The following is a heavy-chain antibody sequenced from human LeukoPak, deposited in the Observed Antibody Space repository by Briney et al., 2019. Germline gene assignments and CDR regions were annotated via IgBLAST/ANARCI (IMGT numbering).Heavy chain of an antibody. V-gene: IGHV4-61*02. CDR2: IYTSGST. CDR1: GGSISSGSYY. J-gene: IGHJ3*02. Sequence: SETLSLTCTVSGGSISSGSYYWSWIRQPAGKGLEWIGRIYTSGSTNYNPSLKSRVTISVATSKNQFSLKLSSVTPADPGVYYCAREKGSSWYTDAFDIWGQGTMVTVSS. D-gene: IGHD6-13*01. CDR3: AREKGSSWYTDAFDI.